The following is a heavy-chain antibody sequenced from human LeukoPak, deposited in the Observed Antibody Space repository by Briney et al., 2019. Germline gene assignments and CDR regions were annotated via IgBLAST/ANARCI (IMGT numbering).Heavy chain of an antibody. CDR2: INPNSGGT. Sequence: ASVKVSCKASGGTFSSYAISWVRQAPGLGLEWMGWINPNSGGTNYAQKFQGRVTMTRDTSISTAYMELSRLRSDDTAVYYCARGDRIQLWLLYYFDYWGQGTLVTVSS. CDR3: ARGDRIQLWLLYYFDY. V-gene: IGHV1-2*02. D-gene: IGHD5-18*01. CDR1: GGTFSSYA. J-gene: IGHJ4*02.